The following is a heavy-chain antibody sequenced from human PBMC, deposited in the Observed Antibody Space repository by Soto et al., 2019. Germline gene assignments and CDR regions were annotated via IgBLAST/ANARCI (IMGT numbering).Heavy chain of an antibody. J-gene: IGHJ2*01. CDR3: ARAKGDYGDYFFFQAEDGIRDL. Sequence: EKNKVRQATGKGLESMGCMHHNSGNTGDAQKFQGRVTMNRNTSISTAYMELSSLRSEDTAVYYCARAKGDYGDYFFFQAEDGIRDL. CDR2: MHHNSGNT. CDR1: E. D-gene: IGHD4-17*01. V-gene: IGHV1-8*01.